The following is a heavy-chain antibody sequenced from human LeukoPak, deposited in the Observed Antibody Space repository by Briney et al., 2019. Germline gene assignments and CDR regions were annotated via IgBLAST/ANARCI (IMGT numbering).Heavy chain of an antibody. CDR3: ARRENNDFWSGYPDY. D-gene: IGHD3-3*01. V-gene: IGHV5-51*01. Sequence: GGSLRLSCAASGYSFTSYWIGWVRQMPGKGLEWMGIIYPGDSDTRYSPSFQGQVTISADKSISTAYLQWSSLKASDTAMYYCARRENNDFWSGYPDYWGQGTLVTVSS. J-gene: IGHJ4*02. CDR2: IYPGDSDT. CDR1: GYSFTSYW.